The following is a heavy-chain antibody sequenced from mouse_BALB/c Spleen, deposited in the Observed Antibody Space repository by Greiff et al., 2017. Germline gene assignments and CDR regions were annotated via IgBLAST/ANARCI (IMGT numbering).Heavy chain of an antibody. Sequence: EVQLQESGAELVKPGASVKLSCTASGFNIKDTYMHWVKQRPEQGLEWIGRIDPANGNTKYDPKFQGKATITADKSSSTAYMQLSSLTSEDSAVYYCAREDDYLAMDYWGQGTSVTVSS. CDR2: IDPANGNT. CDR1: GFNIKDTY. CDR3: AREDDYLAMDY. J-gene: IGHJ4*01. V-gene: IGHV14-3*02. D-gene: IGHD2-4*01.